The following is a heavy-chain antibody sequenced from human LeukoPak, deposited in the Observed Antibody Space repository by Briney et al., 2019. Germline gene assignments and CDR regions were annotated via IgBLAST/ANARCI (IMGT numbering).Heavy chain of an antibody. CDR1: GGSVSSGTYY. Sequence: SETLSLTCTVSGGSVSSGTYYWSWIRQPPGKGLEWIGYIYYTGSTNYNPSLKSRLTISVDTSKNQFSLKLSSVTAADTAVYYCARRGGSGRSFDYWGQGTLVTISS. CDR2: IYYTGST. J-gene: IGHJ4*02. CDR3: ARRGGSGRSFDY. V-gene: IGHV4-61*01. D-gene: IGHD3-10*01.